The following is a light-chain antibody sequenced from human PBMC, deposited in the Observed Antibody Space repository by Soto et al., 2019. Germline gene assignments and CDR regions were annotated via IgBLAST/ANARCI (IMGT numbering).Light chain of an antibody. CDR3: SSYRSGDTLV. J-gene: IGLJ2*01. Sequence: QSVLTQPPSASGSPGQSVAISCTGGSSDVGRYSLVSWYQQHPGKAPKLIIYAVTERPSGVPDRFSGSKSGNTASLTVSGLQADDEADYYCSSYRSGDTLVFGGGTKLTVL. CDR2: AVT. CDR1: SSDVGRYSL. V-gene: IGLV2-8*01.